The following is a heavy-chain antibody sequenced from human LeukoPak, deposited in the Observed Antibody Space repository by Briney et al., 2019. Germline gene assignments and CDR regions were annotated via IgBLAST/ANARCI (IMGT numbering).Heavy chain of an antibody. CDR2: ISSSSSYI. J-gene: IGHJ3*02. V-gene: IGHV3-21*04. D-gene: IGHD4-11*01. CDR3: AKDIYPHYYSNYVNAFDI. CDR1: GFTFSSYS. Sequence: GGSLRLSCAASGFTFSSYSKNWVRQAPGKGLEWVSSISSSSSYIYYADSVKGRFTISRDNAKNSLYLQMNSLRAEDTALYYCAKDIYPHYYSNYVNAFDIWGQGTMVTVSS.